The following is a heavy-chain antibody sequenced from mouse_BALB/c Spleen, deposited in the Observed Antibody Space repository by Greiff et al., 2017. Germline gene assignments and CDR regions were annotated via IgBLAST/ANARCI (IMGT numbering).Heavy chain of an antibody. CDR3: ASILRRDWYFDV. Sequence: VQLQQSGAELVKPGASVKLSCTASGFNIKDTYMHWVKQRPEQGLEWIGRIDPANGNTKYDPKFQGKATITADTSSNTAYLQLSSLTSEDTAVYYCASILRRDWYFDVWGAGTTVTVSS. J-gene: IGHJ1*01. CDR1: GFNIKDTY. D-gene: IGHD1-2*01. CDR2: IDPANGNT. V-gene: IGHV14-3*02.